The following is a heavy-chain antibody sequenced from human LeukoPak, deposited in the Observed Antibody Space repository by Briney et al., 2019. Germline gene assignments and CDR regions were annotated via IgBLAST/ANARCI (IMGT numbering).Heavy chain of an antibody. V-gene: IGHV3-7*01. CDR3: ARDRSTYDYASGIFDD. Sequence: GGSLRLSCAASGFTFSFYYMNWVRQAPGKGLEWVAHIKQDGSEMYYMDSVKGRFTVSRDNAKNSLYLQMNSLRPEDTAMYYCARDRSTYDYASGIFDDWGQGTLVTVSS. CDR1: GFTFSFYY. J-gene: IGHJ4*02. D-gene: IGHD3-10*01. CDR2: IKQDGSEM.